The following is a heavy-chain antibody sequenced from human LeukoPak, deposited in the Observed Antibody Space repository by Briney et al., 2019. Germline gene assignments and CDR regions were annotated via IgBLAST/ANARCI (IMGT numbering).Heavy chain of an antibody. CDR1: GGSISTYY. V-gene: IGHV4-59*01. Sequence: NPSETLSLTCSVAGGSISTYYWNWIRQTPGKGLEWIGHIANGNTDYNPSLKSRVTISVDTSKNQFSLKLTSVSAEDTAVYYCARDKAHSYGRYFDPWGQGPLVIVSS. CDR2: IANGNT. CDR3: ARDKAHSYGRYFDP. J-gene: IGHJ5*02. D-gene: IGHD5-18*01.